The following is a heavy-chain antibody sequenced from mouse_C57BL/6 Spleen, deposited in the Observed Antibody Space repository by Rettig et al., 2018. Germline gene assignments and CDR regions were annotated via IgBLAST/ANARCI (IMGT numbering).Heavy chain of an antibody. D-gene: IGHD1-1*01. CDR3: ARLEYYGSRRYFDY. Sequence: EVQLQQSGPELVKPGASVKMSCKASGYTFTDYNMHWVKQSHGKSLEWIGYINPNNGGTSYNQKFKGKATLTVNKSSSTAYMELRSLTSEDSAVYYCARLEYYGSRRYFDYWGQGTTLTV. V-gene: IGHV1-22*01. CDR1: GYTFTDYN. CDR2: INPNNGGT. J-gene: IGHJ2*01.